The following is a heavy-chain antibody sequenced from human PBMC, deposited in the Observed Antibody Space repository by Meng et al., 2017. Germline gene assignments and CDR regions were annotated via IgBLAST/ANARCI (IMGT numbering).Heavy chain of an antibody. Sequence: QGQLGQAGAGVKNAGASVKVSGKASGNTFTGYYMHWVRQAPGQGLEWMGRINPNSGGTNYAQKFQGRVTMTRDTSISTAYMELSRLRSDDTAVYYCAREAITNYDILTGYPDYWGQGTLVTVSS. CDR2: INPNSGGT. D-gene: IGHD3-9*01. CDR3: AREAITNYDILTGYPDY. J-gene: IGHJ4*02. V-gene: IGHV1-2*06. CDR1: GNTFTGYY.